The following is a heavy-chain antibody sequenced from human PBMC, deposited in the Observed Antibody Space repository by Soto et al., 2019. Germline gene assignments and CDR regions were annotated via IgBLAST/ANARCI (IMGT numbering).Heavy chain of an antibody. CDR1: GYTFISYG. CDR2: ISAYNGNT. CDR3: ARDFVPGRMVRGVSAFDI. V-gene: IGHV1-18*04. Sequence: QVQLVQSGAEVKKPGASVKVSCKASGYTFISYGISWVRQAPGQGLEWMGCISAYNGNTNYAQKVQGRVTMTTDTSTSTAYMELKSLRSDDTAVYYCARDFVPGRMVRGVSAFDIWGQGTMVTVSS. D-gene: IGHD3-10*01. J-gene: IGHJ3*02.